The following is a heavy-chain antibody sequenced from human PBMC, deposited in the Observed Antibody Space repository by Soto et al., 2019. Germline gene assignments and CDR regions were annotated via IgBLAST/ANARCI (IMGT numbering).Heavy chain of an antibody. CDR1: GFTFSDYY. D-gene: IGHD4-17*01. J-gene: IGHJ4*02. Sequence: SLRLSCAASGFTFSDYYMSWIRQAPGKGLEWVSYISSSRSYTNYADSVKGRFTISRDNSKKTLYLQMNSLRAEDTAVYYCARDRDPMTTVTEIGCWGQGTLVTVSS. CDR2: ISSSRSYT. CDR3: ARDRDPMTTVTEIGC. V-gene: IGHV3-11*06.